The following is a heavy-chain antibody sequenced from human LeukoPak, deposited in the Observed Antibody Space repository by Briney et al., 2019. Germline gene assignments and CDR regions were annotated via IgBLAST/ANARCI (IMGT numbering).Heavy chain of an antibody. CDR3: ATSGGDPPFDY. J-gene: IGHJ4*02. V-gene: IGHV1-69*04. CDR2: IIPILGIA. D-gene: IGHD2-21*02. Sequence: SVKVSCKASGGTFSSYAISWVRQAPGQGLEWMGRIIPILGIANYAQKFQGRVTITADKSTSTAYMELSSLRSEDTAVYYCATSGGDPPFDYWGQGTLVTVSS. CDR1: GGTFSSYA.